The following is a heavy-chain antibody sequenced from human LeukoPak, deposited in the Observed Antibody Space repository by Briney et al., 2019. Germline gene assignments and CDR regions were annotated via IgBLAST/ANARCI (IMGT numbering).Heavy chain of an antibody. D-gene: IGHD3-16*01. V-gene: IGHV3-23*01. Sequence: GGSLRLSCAASGFTFSTYAMNWVRQAPGKGLEWVSGISSSGGGKFYADSVKGRFTISRDKSKSTLYLQMNSLRAEDAAVYYCAKDNADYPIYYFDSWGQGTLVTVSS. CDR3: AKDNADYPIYYFDS. CDR2: ISSSGGGK. CDR1: GFTFSTYA. J-gene: IGHJ4*02.